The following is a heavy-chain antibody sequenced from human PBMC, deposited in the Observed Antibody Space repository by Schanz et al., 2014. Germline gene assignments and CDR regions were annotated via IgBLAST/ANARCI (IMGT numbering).Heavy chain of an antibody. CDR1: GFTFSSYG. CDR3: ASLIGTTSAHFYGMDV. Sequence: QVQLVESGGGVVQPGRSLRLSCAASGFTFSSYGMHWVRQAPGKGLEWVSVIYSDGRTYYGDSVKGRFTISRDNSKNTLYLQMNSLRAEDTAVYFCASLIGTTSAHFYGMDVWGQGTTVTVSS. J-gene: IGHJ6*02. D-gene: IGHD1-7*01. V-gene: IGHV3-NL1*01. CDR2: IYSDGRT.